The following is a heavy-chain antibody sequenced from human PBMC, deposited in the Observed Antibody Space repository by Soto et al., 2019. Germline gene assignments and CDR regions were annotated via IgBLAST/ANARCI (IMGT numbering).Heavy chain of an antibody. Sequence: GGSLRLSCAASGFTFSSYAMSWVRQAPGKGLEWVSAISGSGGSTYYADSVKGRFTISRDNSKNTLYLQMNSLRAEDTAVYYRAKVEIIVVVPAAALYFDYWGQGTLVTVSS. V-gene: IGHV3-23*01. J-gene: IGHJ4*02. CDR2: ISGSGGST. CDR3: AKVEIIVVVPAAALYFDY. D-gene: IGHD2-2*01. CDR1: GFTFSSYA.